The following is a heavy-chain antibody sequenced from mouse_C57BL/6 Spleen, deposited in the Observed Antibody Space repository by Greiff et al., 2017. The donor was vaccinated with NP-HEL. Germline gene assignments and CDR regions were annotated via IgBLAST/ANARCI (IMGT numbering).Heavy chain of an antibody. Sequence: QVHVKQSGAELVRPGASVKLSCKASGYTFTDYYINWVKQRPGQGLEWIARIYPGSGNNYYNEKFKGKATLTAEKSSSTAYMQLSSLTSEDSAVYFCAREVYYAMDYWGQGTSVTVSS. V-gene: IGHV1-76*01. CDR3: AREVYYAMDY. CDR1: GYTFTDYY. CDR2: IYPGSGNN. J-gene: IGHJ4*01.